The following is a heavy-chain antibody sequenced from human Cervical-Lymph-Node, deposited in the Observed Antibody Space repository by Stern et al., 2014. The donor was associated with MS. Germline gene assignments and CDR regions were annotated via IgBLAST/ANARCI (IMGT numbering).Heavy chain of an antibody. CDR1: GFSFRTSS. V-gene: IGHV3-21*01. CDR2: ISDTGTKT. J-gene: IGHJ5*01. CDR3: ASTSGWFGS. Sequence: EVQLVESGGGLVQPGGSLTLSWAASGFSFRTSSMNWVRQAPGKGLEWLSFISDTGTKTKYADAVQGRFTSSRDNAKNSLFLQMSRLRVEDTAVYYCASTSGWFGSWGQGIQVTVSS.